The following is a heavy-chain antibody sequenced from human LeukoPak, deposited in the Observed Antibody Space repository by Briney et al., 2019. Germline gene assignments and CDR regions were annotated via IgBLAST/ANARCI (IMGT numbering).Heavy chain of an antibody. Sequence: GGSLRLSCAASGFTFDDYAMHWVRQAPGKGLEWVSLISWDGGSTYYADSVKGRFTISRDNSKNSLYLQMNSLRAEDTALYYCAKDAEAAAGHYYYYMDVWGKGTTVTVSS. CDR3: AKDAEAAAGHYYYYMDV. CDR1: GFTFDDYA. D-gene: IGHD6-13*01. CDR2: ISWDGGST. V-gene: IGHV3-43D*03. J-gene: IGHJ6*03.